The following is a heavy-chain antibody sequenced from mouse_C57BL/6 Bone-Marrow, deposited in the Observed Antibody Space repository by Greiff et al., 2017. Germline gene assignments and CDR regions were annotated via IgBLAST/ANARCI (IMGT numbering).Heavy chain of an antibody. CDR1: GFSLTSYG. V-gene: IGHV2-2*01. D-gene: IGHD1-1*01. CDR3: AGFNTTVENYALDY. Sequence: QVQLQQSGPGLVPPSQSLSITCTVSGFSLTSYGVHWVRQSPGKGLEWLGVIWSGGSTGYNAAFISRLGISTDNSKSQVFFKMNILQADDTAIYYCAGFNTTVENYALDYCGQGTSVTVSS. CDR2: IWSGGST. J-gene: IGHJ4*01.